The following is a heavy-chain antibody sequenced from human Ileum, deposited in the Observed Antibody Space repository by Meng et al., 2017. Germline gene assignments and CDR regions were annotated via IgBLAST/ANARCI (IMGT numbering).Heavy chain of an antibody. V-gene: IGHV1-8*02. CDR1: GYTFTTYD. CDR2: MSPSSGNT. Sequence: QVQLVQSGAEVNKPGVSMKVSCKASGYTFTTYDINWVRQATGQGLEWMGWMSPSSGNTGYAQEFQGRVTMTRNTSISTAYMELSGLRSEDTAVYYCAREAWSKTAAGVDYWGQGTLVTVSS. J-gene: IGHJ4*02. D-gene: IGHD6-13*01. CDR3: AREAWSKTAAGVDY.